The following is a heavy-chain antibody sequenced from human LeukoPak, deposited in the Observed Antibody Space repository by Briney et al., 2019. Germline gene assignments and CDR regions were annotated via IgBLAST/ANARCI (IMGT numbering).Heavy chain of an antibody. CDR1: GGSISSGGYS. CDR3: ARGSSGTFDI. Sequence: SETLSLTCAVSGGSISSGGYSWSWIRQPPGKGLEWIGYIYHSGSTYYNPSLKSRVTISVDRSKNQFSLKLSSVTAADTAVYYCARGSSGTFDIWGQGTMVTVSS. V-gene: IGHV4-30-2*01. J-gene: IGHJ3*02. D-gene: IGHD6-19*01. CDR2: IYHSGST.